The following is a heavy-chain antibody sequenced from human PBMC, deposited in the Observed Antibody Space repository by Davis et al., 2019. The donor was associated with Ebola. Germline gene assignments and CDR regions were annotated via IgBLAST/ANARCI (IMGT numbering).Heavy chain of an antibody. D-gene: IGHD3-16*01. V-gene: IGHV5-51*01. CDR3: ARWGRLSYYGMDV. CDR1: GYSFTSYW. Sequence: GESLKIPCKGSGYSFTSYWIGRVRQMPGKGLEWMGIIYPGDSDTRYSPSFQGQVTISADKSISTAYLQWSSLKASDTAMYYCARWGRLSYYGMDVWGQGTTVTVSS. CDR2: IYPGDSDT. J-gene: IGHJ6*02.